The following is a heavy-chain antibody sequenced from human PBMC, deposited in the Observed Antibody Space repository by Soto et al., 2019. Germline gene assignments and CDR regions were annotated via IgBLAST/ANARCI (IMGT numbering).Heavy chain of an antibody. V-gene: IGHV3-23*01. CDR1: GFTFSSYA. J-gene: IGHJ6*02. D-gene: IGHD3-16*01. CDR3: AKVTPGLVYYYYGMDV. Sequence: EVQLLESGGGLVQPGGSLRLSCAASGFTFSSYAMSWVRQAPGKGLEWVSAISGSGGSTYYADSVKGRFTISRDNSKNTLYLQMNSLRAEDTDVYYCAKVTPGLVYYYYGMDVWGQGTTVTVSS. CDR2: ISGSGGST.